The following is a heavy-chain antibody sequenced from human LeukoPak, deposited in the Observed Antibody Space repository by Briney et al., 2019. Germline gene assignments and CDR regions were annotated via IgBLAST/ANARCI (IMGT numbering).Heavy chain of an antibody. J-gene: IGHJ4*02. V-gene: IGHV3-30-3*01. CDR2: ISYDGSNK. CDR1: GFTFSSYA. D-gene: IGHD6-19*01. Sequence: EGSLRLSCAASGFTFSSYAMHWARQAPGKGLEWVAVISYDGSNKYYADSVEGRFTISRDNSKNTLYLQMNSLRAEDTAVYYCASQYSSGWSCDYWGQGTLVTVSS. CDR3: ASQYSSGWSCDY.